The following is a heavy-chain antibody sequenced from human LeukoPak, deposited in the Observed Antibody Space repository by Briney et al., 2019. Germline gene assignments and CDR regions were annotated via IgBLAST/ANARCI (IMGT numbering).Heavy chain of an antibody. J-gene: IGHJ4*02. CDR1: GFTFSSYG. D-gene: IGHD2-2*02. CDR3: AREPSQGYCSSTSCYTFYY. CDR2: IWYDGSNK. Sequence: GRSLRLSCAASGFTFSSYGMHWVRQAPGKGPEWVAVIWYDGSNKYYADSVKGRFTISRDNSKNTLYLQMNSLRAEDTAVYYCAREPSQGYCSSTSCYTFYYWGQGTLVTVSS. V-gene: IGHV3-33*01.